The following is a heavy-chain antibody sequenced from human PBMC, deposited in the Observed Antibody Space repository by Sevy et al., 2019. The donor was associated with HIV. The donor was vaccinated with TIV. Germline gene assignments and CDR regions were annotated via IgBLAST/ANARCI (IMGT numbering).Heavy chain of an antibody. V-gene: IGHV3-11*01. J-gene: IGHJ3*02. Sequence: GGCLRLSCAASGFTFSDYYMSWIRQAPGKGLEWVSYISSSGSTIYYADSVKGRFTISRDNAKNSLYLQMNSLRAEDTAVYYCARARLRWMVDAFDIWGQGTMVTVSS. CDR2: ISSSGSTI. D-gene: IGHD5-12*01. CDR1: GFTFSDYY. CDR3: ARARLRWMVDAFDI.